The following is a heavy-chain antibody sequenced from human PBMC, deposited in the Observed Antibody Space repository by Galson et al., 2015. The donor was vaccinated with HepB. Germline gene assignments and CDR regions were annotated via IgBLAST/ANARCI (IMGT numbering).Heavy chain of an antibody. Sequence: SLRLPCAASGFTFSDYYMSWIRQAPGKGLEWVSYISSSSSYTNYADSVKGRFTISRDNAKNSLYLQMNSLRAEDTAVYYCARGELLSTWYFDLWGRGTLVTVSS. CDR2: ISSSSSYT. J-gene: IGHJ2*01. CDR3: ARGELLSTWYFDL. CDR1: GFTFSDYY. D-gene: IGHD3-10*01. V-gene: IGHV3-11*05.